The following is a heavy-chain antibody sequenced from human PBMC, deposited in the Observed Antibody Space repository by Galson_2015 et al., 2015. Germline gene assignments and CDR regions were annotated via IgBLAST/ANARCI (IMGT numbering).Heavy chain of an antibody. Sequence: SLRLSCAASGLTFSSYAMTWVRQAPGKGLEWVSSIGASGSRTYYADSVKGRFTISRDSSKNTLFLQMNSLRADDTAVYYCAKVTQRWLQMLIDYWGQGALVTVSS. CDR2: IGASGSRT. V-gene: IGHV3-23*01. CDR3: AKVTQRWLQMLIDY. J-gene: IGHJ4*02. D-gene: IGHD5-24*01. CDR1: GLTFSSYA.